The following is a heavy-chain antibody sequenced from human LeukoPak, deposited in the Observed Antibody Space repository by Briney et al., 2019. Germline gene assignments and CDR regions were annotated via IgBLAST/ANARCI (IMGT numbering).Heavy chain of an antibody. CDR3: ARETPQWLARGAFDI. J-gene: IGHJ3*02. Sequence: GGSLRLSCAASGFTFSSYWMSWVRQAPGKGLEWVSSISSSSSYIYYADSVKGRFTISRDNAKNSLYLQMNSLRAEDTAVYYCARETPQWLARGAFDIWGQGTMVTVSS. V-gene: IGHV3-21*01. CDR1: GFTFSSYW. CDR2: ISSSSSYI. D-gene: IGHD6-19*01.